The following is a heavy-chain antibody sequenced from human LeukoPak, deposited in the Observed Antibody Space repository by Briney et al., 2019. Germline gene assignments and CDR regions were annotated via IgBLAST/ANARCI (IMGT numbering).Heavy chain of an antibody. CDR2: IYGGGST. D-gene: IGHD3-10*01. CDR1: GFTVSSNY. Sequence: PGGSLRLSCAASGFTVSSNYMTWVRQAPGKGLEWVSVIYGGGSTYYAESVKGRFTISRDNSKNTLYLQMNSLSAEDTAVYYCAGTVSGFGELNNWGQGTLVTVSS. CDR3: AGTVSGFGELNN. V-gene: IGHV3-66*02. J-gene: IGHJ4*02.